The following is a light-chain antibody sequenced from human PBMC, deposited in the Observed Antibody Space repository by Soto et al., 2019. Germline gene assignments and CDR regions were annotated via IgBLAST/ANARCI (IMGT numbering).Light chain of an antibody. Sequence: EIVMTQSPATLSVSPGERVTLSCRASQSVSSNLAWYQQKPGQAPRLLMYGASTRATGIPARFSGSGSGTDFTLTISRLEPEDFALYYCQQRNYWQVTFGQGTRLEIK. CDR1: QSVSSN. CDR2: GAS. CDR3: QQRNYWQVT. J-gene: IGKJ5*01. V-gene: IGKV3-15*01.